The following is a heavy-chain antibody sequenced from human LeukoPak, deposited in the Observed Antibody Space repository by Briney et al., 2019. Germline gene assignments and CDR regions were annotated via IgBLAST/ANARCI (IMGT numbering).Heavy chain of an antibody. V-gene: IGHV4-34*01. CDR3: ARAPISITIFGVAIRLGMDV. Sequence: SSETLSLTCAVYGGSFSGYYWSWIRQPPGKGLEWIGEINHSGSTNYNPSLKSRVTISVDTSKNQFSLKLSSVTAADTAVYYCARAPISITIFGVAIRLGMDVWGQGTTVTVSS. CDR2: INHSGST. CDR1: GGSFSGYY. J-gene: IGHJ6*02. D-gene: IGHD3-3*01.